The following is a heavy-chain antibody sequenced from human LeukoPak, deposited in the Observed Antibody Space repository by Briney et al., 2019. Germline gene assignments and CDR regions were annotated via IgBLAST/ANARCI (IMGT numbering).Heavy chain of an antibody. CDR1: GGSISSYY. CDR3: ASTDIVATNGYYYYMDV. V-gene: IGHV4-59*01. D-gene: IGHD5-12*01. CDR2: IYYSGST. Sequence: SETLSLTCTGSGGSISSYYWSWIRQPPGKGLEWIGTIYYSGSTNYNPSLKSRVTISVDTSKNQFSLKLSSVIAADTAVYYCASTDIVATNGYYYYMDVWGKGTTVTVSS. J-gene: IGHJ6*03.